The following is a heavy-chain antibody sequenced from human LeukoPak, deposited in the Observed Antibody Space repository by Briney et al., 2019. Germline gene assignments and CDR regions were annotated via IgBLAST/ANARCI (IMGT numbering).Heavy chain of an antibody. D-gene: IGHD6-13*01. Sequence: PPETLSLTCTVSGGSISTYYWSWIRPPPGKGLEWIGHISYSGSPNYSPSLKSRVTISVDTSKNQFSLKLSSVTAADTAVYYCTRAFASGWYDAFDIWGQGTMVTVSS. CDR2: ISYSGSP. V-gene: IGHV4-59*12. CDR3: TRAFASGWYDAFDI. CDR1: GGSISTYY. J-gene: IGHJ3*02.